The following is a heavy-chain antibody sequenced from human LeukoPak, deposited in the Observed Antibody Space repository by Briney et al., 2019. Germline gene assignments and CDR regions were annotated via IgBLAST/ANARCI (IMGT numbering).Heavy chain of an antibody. D-gene: IGHD3-10*01. V-gene: IGHV3-11*01. CDR2: VSSTGGDK. CDR3: ARGENGSFDR. CDR1: GVTFEDYY. J-gene: IGHJ4*02. Sequence: GGSLRLSCSGSGVTFEDYYLSWIRQAPGKGLEWISYVSSTGGDKFYADPVKGRFTISRDNARNSVYMEMNDLIAEDTAFYYCARGENGSFDRWGQGTLVIVSS.